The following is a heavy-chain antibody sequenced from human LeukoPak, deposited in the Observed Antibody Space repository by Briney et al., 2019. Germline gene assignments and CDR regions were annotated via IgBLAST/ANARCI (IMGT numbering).Heavy chain of an antibody. CDR3: ARVLRDSSDYYRYAFDI. V-gene: IGHV4-31*03. J-gene: IGHJ3*02. D-gene: IGHD3-22*01. Sequence: PSETLSLTCTVSGGSISSGGYYWSWIRQHPGKGLEWIGYIYYSGSTYYNPSLKSRVTISVDTSKNQFSLKLSSVTAADTAVYYCARVLRDSSDYYRYAFDIWGQGTMVTVSS. CDR2: IYYSGST. CDR1: GGSISSGGYY.